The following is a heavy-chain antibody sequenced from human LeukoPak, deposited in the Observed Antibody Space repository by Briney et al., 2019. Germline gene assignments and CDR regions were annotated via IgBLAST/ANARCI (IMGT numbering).Heavy chain of an antibody. J-gene: IGHJ4*02. V-gene: IGHV4-39*07. D-gene: IGHD3-22*01. Sequence: SETLSLTCTVSGASISSDNYYWGWIRQPPGKGLEWIGSFYYGGGTFYNPSLKSRVTISVDTSKNQFSLKLSSVTAADTAVYYCARGYYYDSSGYSSNDYWGQGTLVTVSS. CDR1: GASISSDNYY. CDR3: ARGYYYDSSGYSSNDY. CDR2: FYYGGGT.